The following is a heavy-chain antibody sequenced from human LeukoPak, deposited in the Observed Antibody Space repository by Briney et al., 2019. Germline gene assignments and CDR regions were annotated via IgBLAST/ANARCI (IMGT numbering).Heavy chain of an antibody. V-gene: IGHV3-33*01. CDR3: ARDSLRFGELSCGY. CDR2: IWYDGSNK. J-gene: IGHJ4*02. Sequence: PGGSLRLSCAASGFTFSSYGMHWVRQAPGKGLEWVAVIWYDGSNKYYADSVKGRFTISRDNSKNTLYLQMNSLRAEGTAVYYCARDSLRFGELSCGYWGQGTLVTVSS. CDR1: GFTFSSYG. D-gene: IGHD3-10*01.